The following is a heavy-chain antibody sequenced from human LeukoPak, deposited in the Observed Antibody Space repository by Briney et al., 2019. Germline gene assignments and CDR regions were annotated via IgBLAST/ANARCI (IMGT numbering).Heavy chain of an antibody. D-gene: IGHD2-2*01. CDR2: IIPIFGTA. V-gene: IGHV1-69*13. CDR3: ARGVEGYCSSTSCFYFDY. Sequence: SVKVSCKASGGTFSSYAISWVRQAPGQGLEWMGGIIPIFGTANYAQKFQGRVTITADESTSTAYMELSSLRSEDTAVYYCARGVEGYCSSTSCFYFDYWGQGTLVTVSS. J-gene: IGHJ4*02. CDR1: GGTFSSYA.